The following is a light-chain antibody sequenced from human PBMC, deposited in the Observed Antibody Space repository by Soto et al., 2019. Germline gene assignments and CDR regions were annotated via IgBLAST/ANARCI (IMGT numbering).Light chain of an antibody. Sequence: EIVLTQSPGTLSLSPGERATLSCRASQSINSFLAWYQQRRGQAPRLLIYDASNRATGIPARFSGSGSGTDFTLTISSLEPEDFAVYYCQQRSNWPPFFGQGTRLEIK. CDR3: QQRSNWPPF. CDR2: DAS. J-gene: IGKJ5*01. V-gene: IGKV3-11*01. CDR1: QSINSF.